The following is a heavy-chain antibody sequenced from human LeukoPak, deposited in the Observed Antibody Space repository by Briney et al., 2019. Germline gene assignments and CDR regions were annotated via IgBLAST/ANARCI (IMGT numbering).Heavy chain of an antibody. J-gene: IGHJ4*02. V-gene: IGHV1-2*06. CDR3: ARVRSRGRYFDWLLSDY. CDR1: GYTFTGYY. D-gene: IGHD3-9*01. Sequence: GASVKVSCKASGYTFTGYYMHWVRQAPGQGLEWMGRINPNSGGTNYAQKFQGRVTMTRDTSISTAYMELSRLRSDDTAVYYCARVRSRGRYFDWLLSDYWGQGTLVTVSS. CDR2: INPNSGGT.